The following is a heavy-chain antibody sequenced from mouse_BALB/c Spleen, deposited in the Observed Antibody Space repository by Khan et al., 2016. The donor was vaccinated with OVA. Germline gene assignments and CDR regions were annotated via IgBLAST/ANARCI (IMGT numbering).Heavy chain of an antibody. CDR1: GYTFTSYW. D-gene: IGHD1-1*01. J-gene: IGHJ4*01. Sequence: DLVKPGASVKLSCKASGYTFTSYWINWIKQRPGQGLEWIGRIATGSGSTHYNEMFKGKATLTVDTSSSTAYIQLSSLSYEDSAGYCCARKNYYARTGYAMAYWGQGTTVTVSS. CDR3: ARKNYYARTGYAMAY. CDR2: IATGSGST. V-gene: IGHV1S41*01.